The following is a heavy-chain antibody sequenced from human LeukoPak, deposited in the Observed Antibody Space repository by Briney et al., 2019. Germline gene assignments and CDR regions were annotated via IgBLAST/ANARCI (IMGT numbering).Heavy chain of an antibody. V-gene: IGHV1-2*02. CDR1: GYTFTGYY. J-gene: IGHJ4*02. Sequence: RASVKVSCKASGYTFTGYYMHWVRQAPGQGLEWMGWINPNSGDTNYAQKFQGRVTMTRDTSISTAYMELSRPRSDDTAVYYCARVGSIVATNEFDYWGQGTLVTVSS. D-gene: IGHD5-12*01. CDR2: INPNSGDT. CDR3: ARVGSIVATNEFDY.